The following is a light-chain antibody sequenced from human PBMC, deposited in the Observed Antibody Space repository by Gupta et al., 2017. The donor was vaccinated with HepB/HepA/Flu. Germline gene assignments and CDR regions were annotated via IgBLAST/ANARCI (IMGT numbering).Light chain of an antibody. CDR3: QEIYRNPLT. CDR1: QSISSY. Sequence: IQMTQSPSSLSASVGDRVTITCRASQSISSYLNWYQQKPGKAPKLLIYAASSLQSGVPSRVSGSGSGTDFTLTISSLQTEDFATYYCQEIYRNPLTFGGGTKVEIK. CDR2: AAS. J-gene: IGKJ4*01. V-gene: IGKV1-39*01.